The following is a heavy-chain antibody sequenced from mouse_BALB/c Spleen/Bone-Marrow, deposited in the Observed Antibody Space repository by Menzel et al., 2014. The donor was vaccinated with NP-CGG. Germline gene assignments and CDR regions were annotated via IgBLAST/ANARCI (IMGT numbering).Heavy chain of an antibody. V-gene: IGHV1-54*01. J-gene: IGHJ3*01. CDR2: INPGTGGT. CDR1: GYAFTYYL. Sequence: VQLQQSGAEQVRPGTSVKVSCKAAGYAFTYYLIDWIKQRPGQRPGQGLEWIGVINPGTGGTNYSEKLKGRATLTADNSSSTAYMQLSSLTSDDSAVYFCARRPWFAYWGQGTLVTVSA. CDR3: ARRPWFAY.